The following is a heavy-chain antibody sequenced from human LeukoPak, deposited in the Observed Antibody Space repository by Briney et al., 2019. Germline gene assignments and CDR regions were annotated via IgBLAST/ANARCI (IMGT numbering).Heavy chain of an antibody. CDR1: GYTFTSYD. CDR3: ARGTRTRKHSKTPPDAIDI. Sequence: ASVTVSCKASGYTFTSYDINWVRQATGQGLEWMGWMNPNSGNTGYAQKFQGRVTMTRNTSISTAYMELSSLRSEDTAVYYCARGTRTRKHSKTPPDAIDIWGQGTMVTVSS. J-gene: IGHJ3*02. CDR2: MNPNSGNT. V-gene: IGHV1-8*01. D-gene: IGHD6-13*01.